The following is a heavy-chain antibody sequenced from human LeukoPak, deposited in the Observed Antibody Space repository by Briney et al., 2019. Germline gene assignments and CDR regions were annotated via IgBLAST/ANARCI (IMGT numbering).Heavy chain of an antibody. CDR2: VNPSGGRT. J-gene: IGHJ4*02. CDR1: GYTFTSHY. V-gene: IGHV1-46*01. D-gene: IGHD4-23*01. Sequence: GASVKVSCKASGYTFTSHYMHWVRQAPGKGLEWMGIVNPSGGRTSYAQMFQGRVNMTRDTSTSTVYMEVRSLRSEDTAVYYCARAMYGGNSGLDYWGQGTLVTVSS. CDR3: ARAMYGGNSGLDY.